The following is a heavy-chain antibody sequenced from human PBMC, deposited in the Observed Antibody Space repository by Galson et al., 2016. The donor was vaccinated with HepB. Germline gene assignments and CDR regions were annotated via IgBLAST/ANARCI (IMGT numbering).Heavy chain of an antibody. CDR1: GFIFKDYA. V-gene: IGHV3-9*01. Sequence: SLRLSCAASGFIFKDYAMHWVRQAPGKGLEWVSSISWNSSSIGYADSVKGRFTISRDNAKNSLYLQMNSPRAEDTAFYYCAQDKASMSVGATNFQHWGQGTLVTVSS. CDR2: ISWNSSSI. CDR3: AQDKASMSVGATNFQH. J-gene: IGHJ1*01. D-gene: IGHD1-26*01.